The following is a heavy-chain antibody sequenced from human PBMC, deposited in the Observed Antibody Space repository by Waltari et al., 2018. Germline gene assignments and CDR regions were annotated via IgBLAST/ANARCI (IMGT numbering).Heavy chain of an antibody. Sequence: QVQLVQSGAEVKKPGSSVKVSCRASGGTSSSYAISWVRQAPGQGLEWMGGIIPIFGTANYAQKFQGRVTNTADESTSTAYMELSSLRSEDTAVYYCARGGDSSGQRGAFDIWGQGTMVTVSS. D-gene: IGHD3-22*01. CDR1: GGTSSSYA. CDR2: IIPIFGTA. CDR3: ARGGDSSGQRGAFDI. V-gene: IGHV1-69*12. J-gene: IGHJ3*02.